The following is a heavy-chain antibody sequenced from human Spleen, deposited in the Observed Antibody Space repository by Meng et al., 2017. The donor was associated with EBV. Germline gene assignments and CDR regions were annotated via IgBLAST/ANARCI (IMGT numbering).Heavy chain of an antibody. J-gene: IGHJ4*02. Sequence: HVELGQSRPAVKKPGASVKVSCEASGYNFPKYGIIWVRQAPGQGLEWMGSISASAYGGGTKYAQKFQGRVTMTADTSTATAYMELRSLTYDDTAVYYRARTNALDSWGQGTLVTVSS. CDR2: ISASAYGGGT. V-gene: IGHV1-18*01. CDR1: GYNFPKYG. CDR3: ARTNALDS.